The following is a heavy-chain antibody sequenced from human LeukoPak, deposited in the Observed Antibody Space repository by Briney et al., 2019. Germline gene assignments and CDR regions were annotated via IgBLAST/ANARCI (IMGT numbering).Heavy chain of an antibody. J-gene: IGHJ5*02. CDR2: INHSGST. CDR3: HGDYDWFDP. V-gene: IGHV4-39*07. Sequence: YPSETLSLTCTVSGGSISSGSYYWSWIRQPPGKGLEWIGEINHSGSTNYNPSLKSRVTISVDTSKNQFSLKLSSVTAADTAVYYCHGDYDWFDPWGQGTLVTVSS. D-gene: IGHD4-17*01. CDR1: GGSISSGSYY.